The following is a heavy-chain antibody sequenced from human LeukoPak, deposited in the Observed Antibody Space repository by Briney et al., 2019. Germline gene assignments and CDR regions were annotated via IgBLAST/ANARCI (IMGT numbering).Heavy chain of an antibody. J-gene: IGHJ4*02. CDR1: GGSISSSSYY. Sequence: SETLSLTCTVSGGSISSSSYYWGWIRQPPGKGLEWIGYIYYSGSTNYNPSLKSRVTISVDTSKNQFSLKLSSVTAADTAVYYCARGSGYDDDEPIDYWGRGTLVTVSS. V-gene: IGHV4-61*05. CDR3: ARGSGYDDDEPIDY. CDR2: IYYSGST. D-gene: IGHD5-12*01.